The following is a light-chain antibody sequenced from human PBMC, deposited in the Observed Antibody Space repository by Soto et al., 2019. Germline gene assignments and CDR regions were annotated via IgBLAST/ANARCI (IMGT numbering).Light chain of an antibody. CDR1: QSVSSN. V-gene: IGKV3-15*01. Sequence: EIVMTQSPATLSVSPGERATLSCRASQSVSSNLAWYQQKPGQAPRLLIFGASTRATGIPARFSGSGSGTVFTLTSSGLQSEDFAVYYCQQYKNWPRAFGPGTKVEIK. CDR3: QQYKNWPRA. J-gene: IGKJ1*01. CDR2: GAS.